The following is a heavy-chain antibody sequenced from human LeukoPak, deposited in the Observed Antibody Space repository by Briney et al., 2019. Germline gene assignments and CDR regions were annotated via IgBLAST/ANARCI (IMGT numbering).Heavy chain of an antibody. V-gene: IGHV3-30*02. CDR2: IRYDGSNK. J-gene: IGHJ1*01. D-gene: IGHD5-24*01. Sequence: PGGSLRLSCAASGFSFRIYGMHWVRQAPGKGLEWVAFIRYDGSNKYYADSVKGRFTISRDNSKNTLYVQMNSLRPEDTAVYYCAKDYEDGYNCLHHWGQGTLVTVSS. CDR1: GFSFRIYG. CDR3: AKDYEDGYNCLHH.